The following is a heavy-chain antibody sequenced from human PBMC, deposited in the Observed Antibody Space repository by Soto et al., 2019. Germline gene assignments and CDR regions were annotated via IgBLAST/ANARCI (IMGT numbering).Heavy chain of an antibody. CDR1: GFIFSSYG. Sequence: EVQVLESGGGLVQPGGSLRLSCAASGFIFSSYGMNWVRQAPGKGLEWVSGIRSDGDTTYNADSVKGRFTVSRDTSKNTVDLQMNSLRAEDTAVYYCAKGKGVGATPDGANCWGQGTLVTVSS. CDR3: AKGKGVGATPDGANC. J-gene: IGHJ4*02. D-gene: IGHD1-26*01. CDR2: IRSDGDTT. V-gene: IGHV3-23*01.